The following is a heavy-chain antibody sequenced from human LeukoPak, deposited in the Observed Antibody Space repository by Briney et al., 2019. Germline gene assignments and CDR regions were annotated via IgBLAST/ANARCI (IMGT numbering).Heavy chain of an antibody. CDR3: ANTRLDWSFARDMDY. CDR2: ISGSGGST. CDR1: GFTFSSYA. Sequence: PGGSLRLSCAASGFTFSSYAMSWVRQAPGKGLEWVSAISGSGGSTYYADSVKGRFTISRDNSKNTLYLQMNSLRAEDTAVYYCANTRLDWSFARDMDYWGQGTLVTVSS. V-gene: IGHV3-23*01. J-gene: IGHJ4*02. D-gene: IGHD3-9*01.